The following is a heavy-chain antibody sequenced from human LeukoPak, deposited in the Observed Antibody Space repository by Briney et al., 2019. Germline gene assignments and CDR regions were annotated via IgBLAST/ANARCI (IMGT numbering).Heavy chain of an antibody. CDR2: IYYSGST. CDR3: ASIVGAAGDAFDI. V-gene: IGHV4-59*01. CDR1: GGSISSYY. Sequence: PSETLSLTCTVSGGSISSYYWSWIRQPPGKGLEWIGYIYYSGSTNYNPSLKSRVTISVDTSKDQFSLKLSSVTAAGTAVYYCASIVGAAGDAFDIWGQGTMVTVSS. J-gene: IGHJ3*02. D-gene: IGHD1-26*01.